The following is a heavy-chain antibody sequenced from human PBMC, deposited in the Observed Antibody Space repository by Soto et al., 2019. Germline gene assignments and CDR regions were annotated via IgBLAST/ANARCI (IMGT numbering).Heavy chain of an antibody. CDR2: ISAYNGNT. J-gene: IGHJ6*02. V-gene: IGHV1-18*01. CDR1: GYTFTSYG. Sequence: ASVKVSCKASGYTFTSYGISWVRQAPGQGLEWMGWISAYNGNTNYAQKLQGRINMTKDTSKSTTYKELRRLRNDDSALYYFARLYCISTSCYLGMDVWGQGTTVTVSS. D-gene: IGHD2-2*01. CDR3: ARLYCISTSCYLGMDV.